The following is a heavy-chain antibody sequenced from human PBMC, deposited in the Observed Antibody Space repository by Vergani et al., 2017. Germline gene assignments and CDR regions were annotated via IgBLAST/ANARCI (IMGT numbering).Heavy chain of an antibody. CDR3: AGEPSTHNWLDP. D-gene: IGHD5/OR15-5a*01. CDR1: GYTFTGYY. J-gene: IGHJ5*02. V-gene: IGHV1-2*02. CDR2: INPNSGGT. Sequence: QVQLVQSGAEVKKPGASVKVSCKASGYTFTGYYMHWVRQAPGQGLEWMGWINPNSGGTNYAQKVQGRVTMTRDTSISTAYMEPSRLRSDDPAVYYCAGEPSTHNWLDPWGQGTLVTVSS.